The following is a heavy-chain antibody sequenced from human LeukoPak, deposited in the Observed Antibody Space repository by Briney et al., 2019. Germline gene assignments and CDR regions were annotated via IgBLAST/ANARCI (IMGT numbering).Heavy chain of an antibody. CDR3: ATGYYEPFAT. V-gene: IGHV4-59*01. Sequence: PSETLSLTCNVSGASLSSYYWDWLRQSPGRGLEWIGYISDTGKADSNPSLKSRVTISLATSKNQFSLRLTSVTAADSAVYSCATGYYEPFATWGPGIMVSVSS. CDR1: GASLSSYY. CDR2: ISDTGKA. J-gene: IGHJ5*02. D-gene: IGHD3-22*01.